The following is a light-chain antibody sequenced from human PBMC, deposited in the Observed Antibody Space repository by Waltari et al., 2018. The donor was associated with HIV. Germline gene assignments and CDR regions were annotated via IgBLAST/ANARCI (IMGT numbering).Light chain of an antibody. J-gene: IGLJ1*01. Sequence: QSALTQPASVSGSPGQSITISCTGTNSDIGKCNLVSWYQQHPGKVPKVLIFEVPTRPSGISHRFSGSKSDNTASLTISGLQAEDEADYYCSSYATCNTYVFGTGTSVTVL. CDR1: NSDIGKCNL. CDR2: EVP. CDR3: SSYATCNTYV. V-gene: IGLV2-23*02.